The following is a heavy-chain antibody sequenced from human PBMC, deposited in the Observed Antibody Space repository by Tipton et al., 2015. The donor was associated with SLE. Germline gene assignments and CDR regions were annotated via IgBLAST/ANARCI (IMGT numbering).Heavy chain of an antibody. V-gene: IGHV3-30*02. J-gene: IGHJ6*02. CDR1: GFTFNRYW. CDR3: AKDFTNYGMDV. CDR2: IRPDGSHE. D-gene: IGHD3-16*01. Sequence: SLRLSCAASGFTFNRYWMHWVRQAPGKGLEWLTFIRPDGSHESYGDSVKGRFTISRDTSKNTLFLQMKSLRVDDTGVYYCAKDFTNYGMDVWGQGTTVTVSS.